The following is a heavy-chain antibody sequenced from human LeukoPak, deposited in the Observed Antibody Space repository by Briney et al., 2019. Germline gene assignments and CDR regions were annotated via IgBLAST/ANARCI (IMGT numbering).Heavy chain of an antibody. J-gene: IGHJ6*04. CDR3: ARDLYCSSTGCYLRYYYYGMDV. Sequence: GGSLRLSCAASGFTFSSYWMSWVRQAPGKGLEWVANIKQDGSEKYYVDSVKGRFTISRDNAKNSLYLQMNSLRAEDTAVYYCARDLYCSSTGCYLRYYYYGMDVWGKGTTVTVSS. CDR1: GFTFSSYW. CDR2: IKQDGSEK. D-gene: IGHD2-2*01. V-gene: IGHV3-7*03.